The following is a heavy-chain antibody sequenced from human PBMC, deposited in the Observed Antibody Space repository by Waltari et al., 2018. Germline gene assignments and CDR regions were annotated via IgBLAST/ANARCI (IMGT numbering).Heavy chain of an antibody. V-gene: IGHV3-53*01. D-gene: IGHD2-15*01. CDR3: TTRVAISGVPGMPDY. CDR2: SYSHGTT. Sequence: EVQLVESGGGLIQAGGSLRLSCAASGFTVRSTSMAWVRQAPGKGLESVAISYSHGTTSYADSVKGRFTISRDNSKNTLFLQMSSVRVDDTAMYYCTTRVAISGVPGMPDYWGQGTLVTVSS. CDR1: GFTVRSTS. J-gene: IGHJ4*02.